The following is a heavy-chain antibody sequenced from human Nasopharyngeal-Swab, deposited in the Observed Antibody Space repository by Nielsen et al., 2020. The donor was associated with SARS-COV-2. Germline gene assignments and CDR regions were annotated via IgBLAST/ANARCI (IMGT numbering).Heavy chain of an antibody. V-gene: IGHV1-3*01. Sequence: WVRQAPGQRLEWMGWINAGNGNTKYSQKFQGRVTIIRDTSVSTAYMELSSLRSEDTAVYYCARGSGYYTYYYMDVWGKGTTVTVSS. J-gene: IGHJ6*03. CDR2: INAGNGNT. CDR3: ARGSGYYTYYYMDV. D-gene: IGHD3-3*01.